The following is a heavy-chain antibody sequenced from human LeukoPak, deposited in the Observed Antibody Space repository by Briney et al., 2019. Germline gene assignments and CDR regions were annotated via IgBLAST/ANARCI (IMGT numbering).Heavy chain of an antibody. V-gene: IGHV4-4*09. CDR3: ARHGYSSSFDY. J-gene: IGHJ4*02. Sequence: PSETLPLTCTVSGGSISSYYWSWIRQPPGKGLEWIGYIYTSGSTNYNPSLKSRVTISVDTSKNQFSLKLSSVTAADTAVYYCARHGYSSSFDYWGQGTLVTVSS. CDR2: IYTSGST. CDR1: GGSISSYY. D-gene: IGHD6-6*01.